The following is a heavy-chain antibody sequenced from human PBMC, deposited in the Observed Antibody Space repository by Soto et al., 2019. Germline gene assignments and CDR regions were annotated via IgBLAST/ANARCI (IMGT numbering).Heavy chain of an antibody. CDR3: ARTRFECRSISCRNYYYGLDV. J-gene: IGHJ6*02. V-gene: IGHV3-48*03. CDR1: GFTVSSYE. CDR2: ISSSDGTI. Sequence: GGSLRLSCAASGFTVSSYEMNWVRQAPGKGLEWVSYISSSDGTIYYADSVKGRFTISRDNAKNSLYLQMNSLRAEDTAVYYCARTRFECRSISCRNYYYGLDVWGQGTTVTVSS. D-gene: IGHD3-3*02.